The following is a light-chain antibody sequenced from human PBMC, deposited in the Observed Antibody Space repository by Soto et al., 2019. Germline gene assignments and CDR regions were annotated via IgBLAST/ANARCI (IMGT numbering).Light chain of an antibody. CDR3: QQYNDWPPWT. CDR1: HSVIGS. V-gene: IGKV3-15*01. J-gene: IGKJ1*01. Sequence: EIVMTQSPATLSASPGERATLSCRASHSVIGSLAWYQQKPGQAARLLIYGASTRATGIPARFSGSGSGTEFTLTINSLQSEDFAVYYCQQYNDWPPWTFGQGTKVDIK. CDR2: GAS.